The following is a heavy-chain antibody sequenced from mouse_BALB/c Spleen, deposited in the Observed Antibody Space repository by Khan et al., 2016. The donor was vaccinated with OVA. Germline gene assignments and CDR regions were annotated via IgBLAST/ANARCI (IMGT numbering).Heavy chain of an antibody. D-gene: IGHD1-1*01. J-gene: IGHJ1*01. CDR2: ISYDGSN. Sequence: EVQLQESGPGLVKPSQSLSLTCSVTGYSITSAYCWNWIRQFPGNKLEWMGYISYDGSNNSNPSLKNRISIPRDHSKNQFFLNVNSVTTEDTATYYCARGGVVVPYWYFDVWGAGTTVTVSS. V-gene: IGHV3-6*02. CDR3: ARGGVVVPYWYFDV. CDR1: GYSITSAYC.